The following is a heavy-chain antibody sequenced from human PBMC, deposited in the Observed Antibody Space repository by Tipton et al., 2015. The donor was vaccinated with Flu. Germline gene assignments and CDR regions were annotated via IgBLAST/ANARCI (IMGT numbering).Heavy chain of an antibody. Sequence: TLSLTCTVSGGSVSSGSYYWSWIRQPPGKGLEWIGYIYYSGSTNYNPSLTSRVTISVDTSKNQFSLKLSSVTAADTAVYYCARGFGRRYWGQGTLVTVSS. CDR2: IYYSGST. J-gene: IGHJ4*02. D-gene: IGHD3-16*01. V-gene: IGHV4-61*01. CDR1: GGSVSSGSYY. CDR3: ARGFGRRY.